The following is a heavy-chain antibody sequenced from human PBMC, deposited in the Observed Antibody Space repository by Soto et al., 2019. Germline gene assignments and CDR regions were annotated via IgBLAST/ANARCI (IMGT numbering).Heavy chain of an antibody. Sequence: GESLKISCKGSGYSFNTYWIGWVRQMPGKGLEWMGIIYPGDSDTRYSPSFQGQVTVSADKSISTAYLQWSSLKASDTAIYYCARQARDSGTYSYYGLDVWGQGPMVNVYS. V-gene: IGHV5-51*01. CDR3: ARQARDSGTYSYYGLDV. CDR2: IYPGDSDT. D-gene: IGHD1-26*01. J-gene: IGHJ6*02. CDR1: GYSFNTYW.